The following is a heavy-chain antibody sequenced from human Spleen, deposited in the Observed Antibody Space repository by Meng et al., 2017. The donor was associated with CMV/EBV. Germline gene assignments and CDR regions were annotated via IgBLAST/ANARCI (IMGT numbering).Heavy chain of an antibody. Sequence: GGSLRLSCTVSGGSISSYYWSWIRQPPGKGLEWVANIKQDGSEKYYVDSVKGRFTISRDNAKNSLYLQMNSLRAEDTAVYYCAREGYCSSTSCYGEDVWGQGTTVTVSS. V-gene: IGHV3-7*01. CDR1: GGSISSYY. D-gene: IGHD2-2*01. CDR3: AREGYCSSTSCYGEDV. CDR2: IKQDGSEK. J-gene: IGHJ6*02.